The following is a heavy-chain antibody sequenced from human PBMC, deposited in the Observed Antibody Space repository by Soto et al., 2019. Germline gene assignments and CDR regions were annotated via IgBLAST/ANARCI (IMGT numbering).Heavy chain of an antibody. V-gene: IGHV5-51*01. CDR3: ARHHTDFWSGYPSRGWFAS. CDR1: GYSFASYW. J-gene: IGHJ5*01. CDR2: IYPGDSDV. Sequence: GESLKISCTASGYSFASYWIAWVRQVPGKGLEWMGIIYPGDSDVKYSPSFQGQVTISADKSISTAYLQWSSLKASDTAIYYCARHHTDFWSGYPSRGWFASWCQGTQVTVSS. D-gene: IGHD3-3*01.